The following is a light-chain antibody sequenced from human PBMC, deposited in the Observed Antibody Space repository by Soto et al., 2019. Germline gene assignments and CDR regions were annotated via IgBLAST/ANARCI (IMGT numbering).Light chain of an antibody. CDR3: SSYTSSSTLSTYV. CDR2: DVS. J-gene: IGLJ1*01. Sequence: QSVLTQPASVSGSPGQSITISCTGTSSDVGGYNYVSWYQHHPGKAPKLMIYDVSNRPSGVSNRISGSKSGNTASLIISGLQAEDEADYYCSSYTSSSTLSTYVFGTGTKLTVL. CDR1: SSDVGGYNY. V-gene: IGLV2-14*03.